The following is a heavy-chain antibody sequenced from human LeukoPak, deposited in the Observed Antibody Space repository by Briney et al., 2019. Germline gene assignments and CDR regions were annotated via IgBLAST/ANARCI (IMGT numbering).Heavy chain of an antibody. J-gene: IGHJ3*02. CDR2: INWNGGST. Sequence: GSLSLSCAASGFTFDDYGVSWVRQAPGKGLEWVSGINWNGGSTGYADSVKGRFTISRDNAKNSLYLQMNSLRAEDTALYYCARSPLLCSSTSCYTGAFDIWGQGTMVTVSS. D-gene: IGHD2-2*02. CDR1: GFTFDDYG. CDR3: ARSPLLCSSTSCYTGAFDI. V-gene: IGHV3-20*04.